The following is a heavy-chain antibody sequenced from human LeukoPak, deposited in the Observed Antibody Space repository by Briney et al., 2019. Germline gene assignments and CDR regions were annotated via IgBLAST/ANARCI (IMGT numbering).Heavy chain of an antibody. CDR3: AVPLGGNSAFDY. CDR2: IYYSGST. CDR1: GGSISSGDYY. Sequence: SQTLSLTCTVSGGSISSGDYYWSWIRQPPGKGLEWIGYIYYSGSTYYNPSLRSRVTISVDTSKNQFSLKLSSVTAADTAVYYCAVPLGGNSAFDYWGQGTLVTVSS. J-gene: IGHJ4*02. D-gene: IGHD4-23*01. V-gene: IGHV4-30-4*01.